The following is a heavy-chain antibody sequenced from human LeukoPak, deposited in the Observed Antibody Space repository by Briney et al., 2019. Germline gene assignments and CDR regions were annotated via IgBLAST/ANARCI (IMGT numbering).Heavy chain of an antibody. D-gene: IGHD3-22*01. J-gene: IGHJ4*02. CDR2: IYYSGTT. V-gene: IGHV4-59*01. CDR3: ARLNYFDSSGSYFRDY. Sequence: PSETLSLTCTVSGGSISGYYWSWIRQPPGKGLEWIGYIYYSGTTNYNPSLKSRVTTSLDTSKNQFSMKLSSVTAADTAVYYCARLNYFDSSGSYFRDYWGQGTLVTVSS. CDR1: GGSISGYY.